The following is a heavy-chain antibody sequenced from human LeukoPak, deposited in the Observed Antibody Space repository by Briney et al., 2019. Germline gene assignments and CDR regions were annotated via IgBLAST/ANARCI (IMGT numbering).Heavy chain of an antibody. J-gene: IGHJ3*02. CDR3: ATATTATTGRNAFDI. CDR1: GYTLTELS. Sequence: GASVKVSCKVSGYTLTELSMHWVRQALGKGLEWMGGFYPEYGEKIYVQEFQGRVTMTEDTSTDTAYMELSSLRSEDTAVYYCATATTATTGRNAFDIWGQGTMVTVSS. D-gene: IGHD1-1*01. CDR2: FYPEYGEK. V-gene: IGHV1-24*01.